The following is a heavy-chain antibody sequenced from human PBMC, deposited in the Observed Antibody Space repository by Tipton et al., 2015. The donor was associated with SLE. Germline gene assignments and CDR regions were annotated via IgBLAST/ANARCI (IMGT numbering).Heavy chain of an antibody. CDR1: GFTFSNAW. V-gene: IGHV3-15*01. J-gene: IGHJ4*02. D-gene: IGHD4-17*01. Sequence: GSLRLSCAASGFTFSNAWMSWVRQAPGKGLEWVGRIKSKTDGGTTHYAAPVKGRFTISRDDSKNTLYLQMNSLKTEGTAVYYCTTVDYGDYGGYFDYWGQGTLVTVSS. CDR2: IKSKTDGGTT. CDR3: TTVDYGDYGGYFDY.